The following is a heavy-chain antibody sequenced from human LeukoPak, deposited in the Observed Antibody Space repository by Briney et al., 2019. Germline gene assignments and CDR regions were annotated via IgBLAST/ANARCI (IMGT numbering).Heavy chain of an antibody. Sequence: GGSLRLSCTASGFTFGDYAMSRVRQAPGKGLEWVGFIRSKAYGGTTEYAASVKGRFTISRDDSKSIAYLQMNSLKTEDTAVYYCTRDRYSSSWYSVPDYWGQGTLVTVSS. CDR3: TRDRYSSSWYSVPDY. D-gene: IGHD6-13*01. J-gene: IGHJ4*02. CDR2: IRSKAYGGTT. CDR1: GFTFGDYA. V-gene: IGHV3-49*04.